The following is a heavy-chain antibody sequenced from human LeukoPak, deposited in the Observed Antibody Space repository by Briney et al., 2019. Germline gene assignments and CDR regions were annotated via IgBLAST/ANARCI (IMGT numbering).Heavy chain of an antibody. CDR1: GFMFSNNA. CDR2: ISTRGGGI. D-gene: IGHD3-22*01. V-gene: IGHV3-23*01. J-gene: IGHJ4*02. CDR3: AKDGFDYYDSSGYYYFDD. Sequence: GGPLRLSCAASGFMFSNNALSWVRQAPGKGLEWVSGISTRGGGIYYAESVKGRFTISRDNSKNTLYLQMKGLRAEDTAVYYCAKDGFDYYDSSGYYYFDDWGKGTLVTVSS.